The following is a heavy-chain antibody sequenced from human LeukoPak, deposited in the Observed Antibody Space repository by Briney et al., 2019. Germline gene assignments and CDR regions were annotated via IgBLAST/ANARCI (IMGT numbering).Heavy chain of an antibody. V-gene: IGHV4-39*01. CDR3: ARRHYGSGNIDS. CDR1: SDSISSSSYL. Sequence: SETLSLTCSVSSDSISSSSYLWVWVLQPPWKGLEWIGDIYSNGHISYNPSLKSRAAISVDTSKNQFSLNLSSVTAADTAVYYCARRHYGSGNIDSWGQGTLVTVSP. J-gene: IGHJ4*02. D-gene: IGHD3-10*01. CDR2: IYSNGHI.